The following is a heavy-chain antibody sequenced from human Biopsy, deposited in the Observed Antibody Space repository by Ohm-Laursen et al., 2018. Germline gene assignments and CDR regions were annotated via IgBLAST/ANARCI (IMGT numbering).Heavy chain of an antibody. D-gene: IGHD6-19*01. CDR1: GFAFSYYG. J-gene: IGHJ3*02. CDR3: AKDRRAVAGYDAFDI. CDR2: MWSDGINK. V-gene: IGHV3-33*03. Sequence: SLRLSCAASGFAFSYYGLHWVRQAPGKGLQWVAVMWSDGINKNYADSVKGRFTISRDNAKNSLYLQMNSLRAEDTALYYCAKDRRAVAGYDAFDIWGQGTMVTVSS.